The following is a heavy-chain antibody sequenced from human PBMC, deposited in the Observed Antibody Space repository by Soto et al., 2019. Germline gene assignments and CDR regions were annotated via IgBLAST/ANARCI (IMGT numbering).Heavy chain of an antibody. V-gene: IGHV1-2*02. Sequence: QAQLVQSGAEVKKPGASVKVSCEASGYTFTSYYMHWVRQAPGQGLEWMGWINPNSGDTKYAQKFRGRVTMTRDTSITTAYMEGKMLTYDDTAVYYCARQLAYCGGDCFTEPVDCWGQGTLVSVCS. CDR1: GYTFTSYY. D-gene: IGHD2-21*02. CDR2: INPNSGDT. CDR3: ARQLAYCGGDCFTEPVDC. J-gene: IGHJ4*02.